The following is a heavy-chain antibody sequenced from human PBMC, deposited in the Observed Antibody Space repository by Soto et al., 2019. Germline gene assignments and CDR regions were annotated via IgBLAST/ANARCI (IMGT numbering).Heavy chain of an antibody. J-gene: IGHJ4*02. CDR1: GFTFTTYW. CDR3: VRGGRFYCGW. Sequence: EVQLVESGGGLVQPGGSLRLSCAASGFTFTTYWMSWVRQAPGKGLEWVATIKEDGRVRNYLDSVKGRFTISRDNTKNSLFLEMNSLRGEDTAVYFCVRGGRFYCGWWGQGTLVTVSS. V-gene: IGHV3-7*05. D-gene: IGHD6-19*01. CDR2: IKEDGRVR.